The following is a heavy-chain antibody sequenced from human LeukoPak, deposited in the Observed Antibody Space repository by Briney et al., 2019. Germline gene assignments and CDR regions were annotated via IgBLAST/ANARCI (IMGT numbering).Heavy chain of an antibody. CDR3: ARIRGYCSGGSCYPSSVHYYYGMDV. Sequence: GRSLRLSCAASGFTFSSYGMHWVRQAPGKGLEWVAVIWYGGSNKYYADSVKGRFTISRDNSKNTLYLQMNSLRAEDTAVYYCARIRGYCSGGSCYPSSVHYYYGMDVWGQGTTVTVSS. D-gene: IGHD2-15*01. CDR1: GFTFSSYG. CDR2: IWYGGSNK. J-gene: IGHJ6*02. V-gene: IGHV3-33*08.